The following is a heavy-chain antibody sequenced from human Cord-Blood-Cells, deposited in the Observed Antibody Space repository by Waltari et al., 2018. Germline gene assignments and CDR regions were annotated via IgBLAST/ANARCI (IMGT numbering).Heavy chain of an antibody. D-gene: IGHD4-4*01. J-gene: IGHJ6*03. CDR2: IYYSGGT. V-gene: IGHV4-59*01. CDR1: GGSISSYY. Sequence: QVQLQESGPGLVKPSETLSLTCTVSGGSISSYYWSWIRQPPGKGLEWMGYIYYSGGTNYNPSLKSRVTISVCTSKSQCSLRLSCVTAADTAVYYCAGSDYSNYYYYYMDGWGKGTTVTVSS. CDR3: AGSDYSNYYYYYMDG.